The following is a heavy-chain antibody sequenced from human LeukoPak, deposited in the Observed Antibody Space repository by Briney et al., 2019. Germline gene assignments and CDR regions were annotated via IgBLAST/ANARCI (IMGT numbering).Heavy chain of an antibody. D-gene: IGHD2-15*01. CDR1: GFIFGDFA. V-gene: IGHV3-23*01. Sequence: GGSLRLSCAASGFIFGDFAMDWVRQAPGKGLEWVSGIEGGGHSTHYADSVKGRFTISRDNSRNKLCLQMEGLRAEDTAIYYCAKDTYSSPYSFDNWGQGALVIVSS. CDR3: AKDTYSSPYSFDN. J-gene: IGHJ4*02. CDR2: IEGGGHST.